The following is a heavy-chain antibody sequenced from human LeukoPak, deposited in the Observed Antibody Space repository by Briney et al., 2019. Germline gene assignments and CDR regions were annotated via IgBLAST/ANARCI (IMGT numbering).Heavy chain of an antibody. V-gene: IGHV3-23*01. CDR3: AKNGFTLKGIAVAGFAFDI. J-gene: IGHJ3*02. Sequence: GGSLRLSCAASGFTFSSYAMSWVRQAPGKGLEWVSAISGSGGSTYYADSVKGRFTISRDNSKNTLYLQMNSLRAEDTAVYYCAKNGFTLKGIAVAGFAFDIWGQGTMVTVSS. CDR1: GFTFSSYA. CDR2: ISGSGGST. D-gene: IGHD6-19*01.